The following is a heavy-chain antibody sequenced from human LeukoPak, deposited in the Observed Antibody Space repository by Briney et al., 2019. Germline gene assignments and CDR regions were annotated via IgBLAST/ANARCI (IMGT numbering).Heavy chain of an antibody. CDR2: IWYDGSNK. Sequence: PGRSLRLSCAASGFTFSTYGMHWVRQAPGKGLEWVALIWYDGSNKYYADSVKGRFTISRDNSKNTLYLQMNSLRAEDTAVYYCAKDRRGYCSSTSCCKGEYFQHWGQGTLVTVSS. D-gene: IGHD2-2*01. CDR3: AKDRRGYCSSTSCCKGEYFQH. CDR1: GFTFSTYG. V-gene: IGHV3-33*06. J-gene: IGHJ1*01.